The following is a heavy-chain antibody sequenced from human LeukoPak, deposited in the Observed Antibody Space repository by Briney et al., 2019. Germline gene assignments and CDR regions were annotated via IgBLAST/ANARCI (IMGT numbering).Heavy chain of an antibody. CDR3: TTDTDYGDSLDAFDI. Sequence: GGSLRLSCAASGFTFSSYSMNWVRQAPGKGLEWVSSISGSSSYIYYADSVKGRFTISGHNAKNSLYLQMNSLRAEDTAVYYCTTDTDYGDSLDAFDIWGQGTMVTVSS. V-gene: IGHV3-21*01. CDR2: ISGSSSYI. J-gene: IGHJ3*02. CDR1: GFTFSSYS. D-gene: IGHD4-17*01.